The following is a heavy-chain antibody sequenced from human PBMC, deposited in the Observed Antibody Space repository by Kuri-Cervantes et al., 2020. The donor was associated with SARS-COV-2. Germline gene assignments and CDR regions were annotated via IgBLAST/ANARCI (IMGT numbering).Heavy chain of an antibody. V-gene: IGHV4-38-2*01. CDR1: GYSISSGYY. D-gene: IGHD3-10*01. Sequence: SETLSLTCAVSGYSISSGYYWGWIRQPPGKGLEWIGSIYHSGSTYYNPSLKSRVTISVDRSKNQFSLKLSSVTAADTAVYYCARVGVRGVTPTNWFDPWGQGTLVTVSS. CDR2: IYHSGST. J-gene: IGHJ5*02. CDR3: ARVGVRGVTPTNWFDP.